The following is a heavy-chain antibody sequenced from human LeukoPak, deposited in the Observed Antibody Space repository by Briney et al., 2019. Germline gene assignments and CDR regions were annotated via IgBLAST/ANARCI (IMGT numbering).Heavy chain of an antibody. V-gene: IGHV1-2*02. Sequence: GASVKVSCKASGYTFTGYYMHWVRQAPGQGLEWMGWINPNSGGTNYAQKFQGRVTMTRDTSISTAYMELSRLRSDDTAVYYCARVSRFQQLLRSTLAYWGQGTLVTVSS. CDR1: GYTFTGYY. J-gene: IGHJ4*02. CDR3: ARVSRFQQLLRSTLAY. D-gene: IGHD6-13*01. CDR2: INPNSGGT.